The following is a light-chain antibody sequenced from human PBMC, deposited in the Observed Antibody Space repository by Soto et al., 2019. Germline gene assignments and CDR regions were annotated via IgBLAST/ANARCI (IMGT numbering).Light chain of an antibody. V-gene: IGLV2-14*01. CDR3: SSYTTSSPLV. J-gene: IGLJ1*01. CDR2: DVS. Sequence: QSALTQPASVSGSPGQSITISCTGTSSDVGGFTYVSWYQQHPGKAPKLMIYDVSNRPSGVSNRFSGSKSGNTASLTLSGLQAEDEADYYCSSYTTSSPLVLGTGTKLTVL. CDR1: SSDVGGFTY.